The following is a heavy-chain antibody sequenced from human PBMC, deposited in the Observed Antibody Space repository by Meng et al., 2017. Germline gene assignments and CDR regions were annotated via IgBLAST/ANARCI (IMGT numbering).Heavy chain of an antibody. D-gene: IGHD1-14*01. CDR2: INSDGSST. J-gene: IGHJ4*02. Sequence: EVQWGGAGGGLVQPGGSLRRSCAAFGFTCSCYWMHCVRQAPGKGLVWVSRINSDGSSTSYADSVNGRFTISRDNAKNTQYLQMNSLRAEDTAVYYCARYHVPIDYWGEGTLVTVSS. V-gene: IGHV3-74*01. CDR1: GFTCSCYW. CDR3: ARYHVPIDY.